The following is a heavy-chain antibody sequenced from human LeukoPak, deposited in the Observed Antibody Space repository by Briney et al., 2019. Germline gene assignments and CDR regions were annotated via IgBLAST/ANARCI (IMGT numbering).Heavy chain of an antibody. CDR2: ITDIGKNT. V-gene: IGHV3-23*01. CDR1: GFTFGNYA. D-gene: IGHD2-8*02. Sequence: PGGSLRLSCAASGFTFGNYAMAWVRQSPGKGLEWVSCITDIGKNTYHTDSVKGRFTISRDNSKNTLSLQMNSLRVEDTAVYYCAEATQRYCTGGTCYPLDYWGQGTLVTVAS. J-gene: IGHJ4*02. CDR3: AEATQRYCTGGTCYPLDY.